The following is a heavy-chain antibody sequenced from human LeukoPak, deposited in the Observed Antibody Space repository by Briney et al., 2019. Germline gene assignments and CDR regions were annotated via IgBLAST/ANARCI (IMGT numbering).Heavy chain of an antibody. CDR2: FCGSGSA. D-gene: IGHD5/OR15-5a*01. CDR1: GGSISSEGHY. Sequence: SQTLSLTCTVSGGSISSEGHYWSRLRPRPAKDWVGFGYFCGSGSAYSNPSREGRVTISIDTSKNQGYLKLTSVTAADTAVYFCARGTLRLFDYWGQGTLVTVSS. V-gene: IGHV4-31*03. CDR3: ARGTLRLFDY. J-gene: IGHJ4*02.